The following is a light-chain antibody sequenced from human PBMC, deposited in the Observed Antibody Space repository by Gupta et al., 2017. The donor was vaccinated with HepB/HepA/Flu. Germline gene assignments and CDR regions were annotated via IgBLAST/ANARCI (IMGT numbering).Light chain of an antibody. V-gene: IGLV1-44*01. CDR2: SNN. J-gene: IGLJ3*02. CDR3: AAWDDSLNGPGV. Sequence: LLTQPPSASGTPGQRVTISCSGSSSNIGSNTVNWYQQLPGTAPKLLIYSNNQRPSGVPDRFSGSKSGTSASLAISGLQSEDEADYYCAAWDDSLNGPGVFGGGTKLTVL. CDR1: SSNIGSNT.